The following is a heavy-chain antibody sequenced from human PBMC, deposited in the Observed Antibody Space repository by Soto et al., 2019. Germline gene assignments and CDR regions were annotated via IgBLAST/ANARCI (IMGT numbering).Heavy chain of an antibody. CDR1: GFTFSSYG. CDR2: IWYDGSNK. Sequence: QVQLVESGGGVVQPGRSLRLSCAASGFTFSSYGIHWVRQAPGKGLEWVAVIWYDGSNKYYADSVKGRFTISRDNSKNTLYLQMTSLRAEDTAVYYCARDGYCSGGSCYSVPVFDYWGQGTLVTVSS. J-gene: IGHJ4*02. CDR3: ARDGYCSGGSCYSVPVFDY. D-gene: IGHD2-15*01. V-gene: IGHV3-33*01.